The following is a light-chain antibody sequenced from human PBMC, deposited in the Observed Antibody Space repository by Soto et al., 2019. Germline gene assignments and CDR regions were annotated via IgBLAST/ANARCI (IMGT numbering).Light chain of an antibody. Sequence: DIQMTQSPSSGSASVGDRVTITCRASQGVSIWLAWYQQKPGKAPKLLIYAASSLQSGVPSRFSGSGSGTDFTLTISSLQPEDFATYYCQQANSFPLTFGPGTKVDIK. J-gene: IGKJ3*01. CDR1: QGVSIW. CDR3: QQANSFPLT. CDR2: AAS. V-gene: IGKV1-12*01.